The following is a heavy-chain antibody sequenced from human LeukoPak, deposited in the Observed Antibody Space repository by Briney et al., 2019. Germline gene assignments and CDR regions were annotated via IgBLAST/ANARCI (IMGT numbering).Heavy chain of an antibody. CDR1: GGSISSYY. CDR3: ARDGYYYDSSGPGYFDY. J-gene: IGHJ4*02. CDR2: IYTSGST. D-gene: IGHD3-22*01. V-gene: IGHV4-4*07. Sequence: SETLSLTCTVSGGSISSYYWSWIRQPVGKGLEWIGRIYTSGSTNYNPSLKSRVTMSVDTSKNQFSLKLSSVTAADTAVYYCARDGYYYDSSGPGYFDYWGQGTLVTVSS.